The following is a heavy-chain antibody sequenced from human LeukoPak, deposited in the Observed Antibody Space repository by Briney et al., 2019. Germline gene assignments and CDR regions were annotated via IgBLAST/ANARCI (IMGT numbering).Heavy chain of an antibody. J-gene: IGHJ6*02. V-gene: IGHV4-4*07. CDR2: IYTSGST. CDR3: ARGAIAAAGTANYYYGMDV. Sequence: SETLSLTCTVSGGSISSYYWSWIRQPAGKGLEWIGRIYTSGSTNYNPSLKSRVTMSVDTSKNQFSLKLSSVTAADTAVYYCARGAIAAAGTANYYYGMDVWGQGTTVTVSS. D-gene: IGHD6-13*01. CDR1: GGSISSYY.